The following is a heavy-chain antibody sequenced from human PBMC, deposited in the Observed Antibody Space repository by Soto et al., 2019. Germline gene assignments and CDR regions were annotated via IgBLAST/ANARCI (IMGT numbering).Heavy chain of an antibody. D-gene: IGHD2-15*01. CDR2: ISDSGVT. J-gene: IGHJ3*02. CDR3: ARGDVDFAGPDSFDI. Sequence: QVQLQESGPRLVKSSETLSLVGSVSGDSIIRSFWRWFRQSPGKGLEYIGYISDSGVTYYDPSLKSRVIISVDTSKNQCSLKLTSVTAADTAMYYCARGDVDFAGPDSFDIWGQGTMVTVSS. CDR1: GDSIIRSF. V-gene: IGHV4-59*01.